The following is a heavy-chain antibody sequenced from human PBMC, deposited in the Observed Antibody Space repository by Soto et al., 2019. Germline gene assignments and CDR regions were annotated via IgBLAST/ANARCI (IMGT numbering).Heavy chain of an antibody. CDR3: ARVRKLIGYCSGGRCSQAQYFQH. Sequence: SETLSLTCTVSGGSISSGGYYWSWIRQHPGKGLEWIGYIYYSGSTYYNPSLKSRVTISVDTSKNQFSLKLSSVTAADTAVYYCARVRKLIGYCSGGRCSQAQYFQHWGQGTLVTVSS. CDR2: IYYSGST. V-gene: IGHV4-31*03. D-gene: IGHD2-15*01. J-gene: IGHJ1*01. CDR1: GGSISSGGYY.